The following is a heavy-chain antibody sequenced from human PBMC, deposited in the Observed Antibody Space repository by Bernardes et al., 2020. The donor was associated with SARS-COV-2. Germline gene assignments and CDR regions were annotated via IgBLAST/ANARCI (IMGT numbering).Heavy chain of an antibody. Sequence: GGSLRLSCVASGFSFSSYWISWVRQAPGKGLEWVANIKQDASEKYYVDSVKGRFTISRDNAKNSLFLQMNSLRAEDTAVYYCARRQKYSSPFDYWGQGTRVTVSS. V-gene: IGHV3-7*01. CDR1: GFSFSSYW. CDR2: IKQDASEK. J-gene: IGHJ4*02. CDR3: ARRQKYSSPFDY. D-gene: IGHD6-6*01.